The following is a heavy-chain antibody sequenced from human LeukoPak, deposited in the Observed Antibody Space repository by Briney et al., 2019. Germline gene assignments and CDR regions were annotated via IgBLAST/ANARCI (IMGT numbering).Heavy chain of an antibody. V-gene: IGHV4-59*13. D-gene: IGHD3-22*01. CDR3: ARVRFYDTTGYSTSYYLYY. J-gene: IGHJ4*02. CDR1: GDPMIASS. CDR2: THYCGTG. Sequence: PSETLSLTCAVSGDPMIASSWRWLRQPPGKGLEWIGYTHYCGTGNYNSFLKSRVNILIEKFKKRFFFRIDSVTAADTAVYYCARVRFYDTTGYSTSYYLYYWGQGALVTVSS.